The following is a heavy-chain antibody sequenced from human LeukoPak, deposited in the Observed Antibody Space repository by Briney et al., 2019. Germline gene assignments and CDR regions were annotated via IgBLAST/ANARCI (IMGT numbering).Heavy chain of an antibody. V-gene: IGHV3-74*01. CDR1: GFTFSSYW. D-gene: IGHD4-17*01. CDR2: INSDGSST. Sequence: GGSLRLSCAASGFTFSSYWMHWVRQAPGKGLVWVSRINSDGSSTSYADSVKGRFTISRDNAKNTLYLQMNSLRAEDTALYYCAKDHDYGDYEGAFDIWGQGTMVTVSS. J-gene: IGHJ3*02. CDR3: AKDHDYGDYEGAFDI.